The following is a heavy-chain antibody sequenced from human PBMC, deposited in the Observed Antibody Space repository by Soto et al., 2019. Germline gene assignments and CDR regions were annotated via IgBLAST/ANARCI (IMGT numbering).Heavy chain of an antibody. J-gene: IGHJ6*04. D-gene: IGHD3-9*01. CDR3: AREPKSSYYDILADV. Sequence: ASVKVSCKASGYTFTSYGISWVRQAPGQGLEWMGWITAYNGNTNYAQKLQGRVTMTTDTSTSTAYMELRSLRSDDTAVYYCAREPKSSYYDILADVWGKGTTVTVSS. CDR2: ITAYNGNT. CDR1: GYTFTSYG. V-gene: IGHV1-18*01.